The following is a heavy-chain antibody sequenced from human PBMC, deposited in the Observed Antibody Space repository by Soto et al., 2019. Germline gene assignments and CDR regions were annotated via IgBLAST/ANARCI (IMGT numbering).Heavy chain of an antibody. V-gene: IGHV4-30-4*01. Sequence: PSETLSLTCSVSGGSISSGYYYWSWIRQPPGRGLEWIGNIYYSGNTYYNPSLKSRLIISVDTSKNQFSLKLSSVTAADTAVYYCARGGSGSYYYYGMDVWGQGTTVTVSS. CDR1: GGSISSGYYY. D-gene: IGHD3-10*01. CDR2: IYYSGNT. CDR3: ARGGSGSYYYYGMDV. J-gene: IGHJ6*02.